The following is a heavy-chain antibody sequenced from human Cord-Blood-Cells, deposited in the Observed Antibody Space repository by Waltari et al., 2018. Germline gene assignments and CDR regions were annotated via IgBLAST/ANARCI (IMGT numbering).Heavy chain of an antibody. Sequence: QLQLQESGPGLVKPSETLSLTCTVSGGSISSSSYYWGWIRQPPGKGLEWIGSIYYSGSTYYNPSLKSRVTISVDTSKNQFSLKLSSVTAADTAVYYCAGLVGVAYYDFWSGYYVFDYWGQGTLVTVSS. D-gene: IGHD3-3*01. V-gene: IGHV4-39*01. CDR1: GGSISSSSYY. CDR3: AGLVGVAYYDFWSGYYVFDY. CDR2: IYYSGST. J-gene: IGHJ4*02.